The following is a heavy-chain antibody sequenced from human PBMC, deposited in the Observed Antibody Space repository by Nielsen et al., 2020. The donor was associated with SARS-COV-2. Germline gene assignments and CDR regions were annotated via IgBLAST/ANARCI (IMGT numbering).Heavy chain of an antibody. D-gene: IGHD6-19*01. V-gene: IGHV1-18*01. Sequence: ASVKVSCKASGYTFTSYGISWVRQAPGQGLEWMGWISAYNGNTNYAQKFQGRVTMTRDTSISTVYMELSRLISDDTAVYYCARDFRGWAGEGFDYWGQGTLVTVSS. CDR3: ARDFRGWAGEGFDY. J-gene: IGHJ4*02. CDR2: ISAYNGNT. CDR1: GYTFTSYG.